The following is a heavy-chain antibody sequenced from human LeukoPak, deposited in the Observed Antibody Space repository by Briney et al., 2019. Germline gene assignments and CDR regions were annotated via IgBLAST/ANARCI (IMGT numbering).Heavy chain of an antibody. J-gene: IGHJ4*02. V-gene: IGHV4-38-2*02. Sequence: SETLSLTCSVSGFSISSAYHWGWIRQPPGGRLEWIGSISHTGVTYYNPSFKRQLTISLDTSKDQFSLQLTSVTAADTAMYYCARDDTGFEYWGQGIVVTVSS. CDR1: GFSISSAYH. D-gene: IGHD1-1*01. CDR3: ARDDTGFEY. CDR2: ISHTGVT.